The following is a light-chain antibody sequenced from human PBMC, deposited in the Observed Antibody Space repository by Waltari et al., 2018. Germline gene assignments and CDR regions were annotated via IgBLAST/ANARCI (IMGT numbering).Light chain of an antibody. V-gene: IGLV3-21*02. Sequence: SYVLTQAPSVSVSPGQSARITCGGSNIGSKSVHWHQQKPGQAPVLVLYDDTDRPSGIPERFSGSNSGNTATLIISRVEAGDEADYYCQVWDSSSDHVVFGGGTKLTVL. CDR1: NIGSKS. CDR2: DDT. J-gene: IGLJ2*01. CDR3: QVWDSSSDHVV.